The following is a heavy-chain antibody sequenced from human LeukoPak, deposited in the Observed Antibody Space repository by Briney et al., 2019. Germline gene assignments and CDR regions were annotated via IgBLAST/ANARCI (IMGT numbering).Heavy chain of an antibody. J-gene: IGHJ5*02. CDR3: TTLFRLDP. CDR2: IRSKTDGGTT. D-gene: IGHD2-21*01. CDR1: GVTLSSAW. V-gene: IGHV3-15*01. Sequence: GGSLRLSCEASGVTLSSAWISWVRQAPGKGLEWVGLIRSKTDGGTTDYAAPVQGRFIISRDDSKNTLYLQMNSLKTEDTGVYYCTTLFRLDPWGQGTLVTVSS.